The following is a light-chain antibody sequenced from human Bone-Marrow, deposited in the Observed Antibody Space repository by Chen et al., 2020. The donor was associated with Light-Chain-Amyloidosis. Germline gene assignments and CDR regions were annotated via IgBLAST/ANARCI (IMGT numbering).Light chain of an antibody. Sequence: EIVLTQSPATLSFSPGEGANLSCRASQTISSNYLTWYQQKFGQAPRLLIYGSSSRATGIPDRFTGSGSGTDFTLTINRLEPEDFAMYYCQQYGTSPLTFGGGTKVEIK. V-gene: IGKV3-20*01. CDR3: QQYGTSPLT. J-gene: IGKJ4*01. CDR1: QTISSNY. CDR2: GSS.